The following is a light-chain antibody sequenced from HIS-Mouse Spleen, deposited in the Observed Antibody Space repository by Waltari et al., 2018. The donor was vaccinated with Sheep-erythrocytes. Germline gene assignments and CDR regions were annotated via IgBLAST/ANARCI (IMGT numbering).Light chain of an antibody. V-gene: IGLV2-8*01. CDR3: SSYAGSNNLV. J-gene: IGLJ2*01. CDR1: SSDVGGYNY. CDR2: EVS. Sequence: QSALTQPPSASGSPGQSVTISCTGTSSDVGGYNYVSWYQQHPGKATKLMIYEVSKRPSVVPDRFSGSKSGNTASLTVSGLQAEDEADYYCSSYAGSNNLVFGGGTKLTVL.